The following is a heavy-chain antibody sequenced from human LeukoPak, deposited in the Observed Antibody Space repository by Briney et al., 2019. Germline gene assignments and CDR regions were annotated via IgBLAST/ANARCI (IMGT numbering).Heavy chain of an antibody. CDR2: ISSGSSTI. CDR3: MSYVRTNQDPTDY. V-gene: IGHV3-48*01. J-gene: IGHJ4*02. CDR1: GFTFSTYT. Sequence: GGSLRLSCSASGFTFSTYTMNWVRQAPGKGLEWVSYISSGSSTIYYADSVKGRFTISRDNAKNSLYLQMNSLKTEDTAVYYCMSYVRTNQDPTDYWGQGTLVTVSS. D-gene: IGHD2-2*01.